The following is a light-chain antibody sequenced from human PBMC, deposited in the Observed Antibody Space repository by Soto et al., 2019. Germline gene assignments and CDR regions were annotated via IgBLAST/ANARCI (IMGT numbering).Light chain of an antibody. Sequence: DIQMTQSPSTLSASVGDRVTITCRASQSISSWLAWYQQKPGKAPKLLIYEASRLETGVPSRFSGSGSGTEFTLTISSLQPDDFATYYCQLYNSYSTFGQGTKLEIK. V-gene: IGKV1-5*03. CDR1: QSISSW. CDR3: QLYNSYST. J-gene: IGKJ2*01. CDR2: EAS.